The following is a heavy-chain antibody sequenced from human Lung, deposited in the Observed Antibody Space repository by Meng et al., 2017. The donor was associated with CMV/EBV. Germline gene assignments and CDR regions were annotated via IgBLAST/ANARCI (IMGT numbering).Heavy chain of an antibody. J-gene: IGHJ6*02. V-gene: IGHV3-30*04. Sequence: GGSXRLXCAASGFTFSAHAVHWVRQAPGKGLEWVASISYEGSNKYYSDSVKGRFTISRDNSENMLYVQMNSLRAEDTAVYYCARDGRYLHIRTFGGGLDVWGQGXTVTVSS. CDR3: ARDGRYLHIRTFGGGLDV. CDR2: ISYEGSNK. CDR1: GFTFSAHA. D-gene: IGHD3-16*01.